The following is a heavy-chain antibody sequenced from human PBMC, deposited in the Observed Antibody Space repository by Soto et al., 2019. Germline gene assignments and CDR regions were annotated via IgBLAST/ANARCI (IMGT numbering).Heavy chain of an antibody. CDR3: AKALGGSGNDKVLDF. CDR2: ISGSGGST. Sequence: PGGSLRLSCAASGFTFSSYAMSWVRQAPGKGLEWVSAISGSGGSTYYADSVKGRFTISRDNSKNTLYLQMNSLRAEDTAGYYWAKALGGSGNDKVLDFWGQGTTVPV. D-gene: IGHD2-15*01. J-gene: IGHJ6*02. CDR1: GFTFSSYA. V-gene: IGHV3-23*01.